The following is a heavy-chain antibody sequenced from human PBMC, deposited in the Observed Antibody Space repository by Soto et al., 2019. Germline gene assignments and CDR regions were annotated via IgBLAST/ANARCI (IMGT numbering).Heavy chain of an antibody. Sequence: SETLSLTCPVSGDSISNYYWSWIRQPPGKGLEWIGYAYYGGSTNYNPSLKSRVTISLDTSKNQFSLRLTSVTAADTAVYFCARYNAASGTYYFDDWGRGARVTVAS. CDR1: GDSISNYY. J-gene: IGHJ4*02. V-gene: IGHV4-59*12. CDR2: AYYGGST. D-gene: IGHD6-13*01. CDR3: ARYNAASGTYYFDD.